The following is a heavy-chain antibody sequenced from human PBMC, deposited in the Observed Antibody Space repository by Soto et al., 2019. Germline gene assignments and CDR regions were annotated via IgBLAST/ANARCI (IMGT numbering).Heavy chain of an antibody. CDR1: GFPFSSYT. CDR2: ISSSSSSTI. V-gene: IGHV3-48*01. CDR3: ARDGGQWLNWFDP. Sequence: GGSLTLSCAASGFPFSSYTMNWARQPPGKGLEWVSYISSSSSSTIYYADSVKGRFTISRDNAKNSLYLQMNSLRAEDTAVYYCARDGGQWLNWFDPWGQGTLVTVSS. J-gene: IGHJ5*02. D-gene: IGHD6-19*01.